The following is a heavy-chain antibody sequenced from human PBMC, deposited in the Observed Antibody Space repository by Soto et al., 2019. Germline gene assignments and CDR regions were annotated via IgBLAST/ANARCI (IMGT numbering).Heavy chain of an antibody. CDR2: IDPSDSQT. CDR3: ASRKVYSADRLYYGLDV. CDR1: GYSFTSYW. D-gene: IGHD2-21*01. J-gene: IGHJ6*01. Sequence: GESLKISCKGCGYSFTSYWINWVRQMPGKALEWMGRIDPSDSQTDYSRAFQGHITISADKSIGTAYLQWKSLRASDTAIYYCASRKVYSADRLYYGLDVWGQGTTVSVS. V-gene: IGHV5-10-1*01.